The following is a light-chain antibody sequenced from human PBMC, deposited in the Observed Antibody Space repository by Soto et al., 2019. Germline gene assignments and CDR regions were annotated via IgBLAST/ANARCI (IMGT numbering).Light chain of an antibody. CDR1: SSDVAGYDY. V-gene: IGLV2-8*01. Sequence: QSVLTQPPSASGSPGRSVTISCTGTSSDVAGYDYVSWFQQHPGKAPKLIIYEVTKRPSGVPDRFSASKSGNTASLTVSGLQAEDEADYYCSSFVAGNNYWVFGGGTKLTVL. CDR3: SSFVAGNNYWV. J-gene: IGLJ3*02. CDR2: EVT.